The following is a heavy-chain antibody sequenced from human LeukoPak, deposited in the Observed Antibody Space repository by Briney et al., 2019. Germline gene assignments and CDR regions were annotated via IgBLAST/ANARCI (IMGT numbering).Heavy chain of an antibody. V-gene: IGHV4-34*01. CDR2: INHSGST. Sequence: SETLSLTCAVYGGSFSGYYWSWIRQPPGKGLEWIGEINHSGSTNYNPSIKSRVTISVDTSKNQISLKLSYVTAEDTAVWYFTGPSNGYWGQGTLVTVSS. D-gene: IGHD2-8*01. CDR1: GGSFSGYY. J-gene: IGHJ4*02. CDR3: TGPSNGY.